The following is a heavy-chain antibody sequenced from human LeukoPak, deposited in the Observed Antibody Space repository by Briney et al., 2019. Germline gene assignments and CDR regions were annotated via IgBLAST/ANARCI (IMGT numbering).Heavy chain of an antibody. J-gene: IGHJ3*02. V-gene: IGHV4-4*07. Sequence: SETLSLTCTVSGSSISSYYWSWIRQPAGKGLEWLGRIYTSGSTNYNPSLKSRVTMSVDTSKNQFSLKLSSVTAADTAVYYCARTQYYYGSGSYYAFDIWGQGTMVTVSS. CDR3: ARTQYYYGSGSYYAFDI. D-gene: IGHD3-10*01. CDR2: IYTSGST. CDR1: GSSISSYY.